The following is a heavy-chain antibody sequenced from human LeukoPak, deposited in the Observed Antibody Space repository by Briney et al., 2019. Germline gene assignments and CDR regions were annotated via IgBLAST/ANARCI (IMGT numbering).Heavy chain of an antibody. CDR3: ASHYDSSGYYYLFWYFDL. Sequence: PSETLSLTCTVSGGSISSYYWSWIRQPPGKGLEWIGYIYYIGSTYYNPSLKSRVTISVDTSKNQFSLKPSSVTAADTAVYYCASHYDSSGYYYLFWYFDLWGRGTLVTVSS. CDR2: IYYIGST. D-gene: IGHD3-22*01. J-gene: IGHJ2*01. CDR1: GGSISSYY. V-gene: IGHV4-59*04.